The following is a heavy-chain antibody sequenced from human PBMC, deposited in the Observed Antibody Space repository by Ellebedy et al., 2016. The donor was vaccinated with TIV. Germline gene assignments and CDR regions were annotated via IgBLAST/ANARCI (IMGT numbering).Heavy chain of an antibody. CDR3: ARRAGDTTGFHDY. V-gene: IGHV5-10-1*01. D-gene: IGHD3-9*01. CDR1: GYSFTSYW. Sequence: GGSLRLXXKGSGYSFTSYWISWVRQMPGKGLEWMGRIDPSDSYADYSPSFQGHVSISADRSTSTAYLQWSSLKASDTAMYFCARRAGDTTGFHDYWGQGALVTVSS. J-gene: IGHJ4*02. CDR2: IDPSDSYA.